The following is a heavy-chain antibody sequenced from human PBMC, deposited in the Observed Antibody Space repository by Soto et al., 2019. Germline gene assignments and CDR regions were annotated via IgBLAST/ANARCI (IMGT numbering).Heavy chain of an antibody. CDR2: ISYDGSNK. CDR1: GFTFSSYA. D-gene: IGHD1-20*01. CDR3: ARSANWRIRDAFDI. Sequence: GGSLRLSCAASGFTFSSYAMHWVRQAPGKGLEWVAVISYDGSNKYYADSVKGRFTISRDNSKNTLYLQMNSLRAEDTAVYYCARSANWRIRDAFDIWGQGTMVTVSS. V-gene: IGHV3-30*04. J-gene: IGHJ3*02.